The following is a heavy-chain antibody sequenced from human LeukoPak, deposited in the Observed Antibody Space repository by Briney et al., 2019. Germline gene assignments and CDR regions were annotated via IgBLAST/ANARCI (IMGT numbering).Heavy chain of an antibody. CDR1: GFTFSSYA. Sequence: PGRSLRLSCAASGFTFSSYAMHWVRQAPGKGLEWVAVISYDGSNKYYADSVKGRFTISRDNSKNTLYLQMNSLRAEDTAVYYCARGTTVKAKNDAFDIWGRGTMVTVSS. D-gene: IGHD4-11*01. V-gene: IGHV3-30-3*01. CDR2: ISYDGSNK. J-gene: IGHJ3*02. CDR3: ARGTTVKAKNDAFDI.